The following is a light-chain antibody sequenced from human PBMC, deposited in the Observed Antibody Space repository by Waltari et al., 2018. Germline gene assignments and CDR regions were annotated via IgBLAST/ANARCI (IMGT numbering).Light chain of an antibody. Sequence: QSALTQPASVSGSPGQSITISCTGTSSDVGGYNYVPWYQHHPGKTPKLLIYDVSRWPSGVSNRFSGSKSGNTASLTISGLQAEDDADYYCSSYAGYSAVVFGGGTKVTVL. CDR3: SSYAGYSAVV. CDR2: DVS. J-gene: IGLJ2*01. V-gene: IGLV2-14*03. CDR1: SSDVGGYNY.